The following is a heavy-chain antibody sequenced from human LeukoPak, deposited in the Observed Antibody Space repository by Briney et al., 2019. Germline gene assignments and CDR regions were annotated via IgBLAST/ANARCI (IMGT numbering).Heavy chain of an antibody. D-gene: IGHD2-15*01. V-gene: IGHV4-34*01. Sequence: SETLSLTCAVYGGSFSGYYWSWIRQPPGKGLEWIGEINHSGSTNYNPSLKSRVTISVDTSKNQISLKLSSVTAADTALYFCARDGEGDEGWDYWSQGTLVTVSS. CDR2: INHSGST. J-gene: IGHJ4*02. CDR1: GGSFSGYY. CDR3: ARDGEGDEGWDY.